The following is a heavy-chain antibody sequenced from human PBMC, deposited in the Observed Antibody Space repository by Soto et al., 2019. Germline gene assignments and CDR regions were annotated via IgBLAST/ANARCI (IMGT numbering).Heavy chain of an antibody. CDR1: GFNFSSHW. Sequence: GGSLRLSCAASGFNFSSHWMPWVRQAPGKGLAWVSRINSDGSTTSHADSVKGRFTISRDNAKNKLHLQMNSLRAADKAVYYRVTDDYGMDVWGQGTTVTVSS. J-gene: IGHJ6*02. V-gene: IGHV3-74*01. CDR2: INSDGSTT. CDR3: VTDDYGMDV.